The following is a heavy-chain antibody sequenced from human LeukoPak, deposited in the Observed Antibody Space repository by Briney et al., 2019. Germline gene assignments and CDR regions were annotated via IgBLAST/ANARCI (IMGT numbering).Heavy chain of an antibody. CDR2: LSGGGGNT. D-gene: IGHD1-26*01. CDR3: AKDRTGIVGATAFDY. V-gene: IGHV3-23*01. Sequence: GGSLRLSCVASGFTVTNNYMSWVRQAPGKGLEWVSALSGGGGNTNYADSVKGRFTISRDNSKHTLYLQMNSLRAEDTAVYYCAKDRTGIVGATAFDYWGQGTLVTVSS. J-gene: IGHJ4*02. CDR1: GFTVTNNY.